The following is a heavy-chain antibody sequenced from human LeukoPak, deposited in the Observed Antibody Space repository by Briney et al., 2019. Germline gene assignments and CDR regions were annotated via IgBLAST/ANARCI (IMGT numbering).Heavy chain of an antibody. CDR1: GYSFASYW. Sequence: GESLKISCQGSGYSFASYWIGWVRQMPGKGLEWMGIIYPGDSDTRYSPSFQGQVTISADKSISTAYLQWSSLKASDTAPYYCAGLEPSVIDYWGQGTLVTVSS. CDR2: IYPGDSDT. V-gene: IGHV5-51*01. CDR3: AGLEPSVIDY. D-gene: IGHD1-14*01. J-gene: IGHJ4*02.